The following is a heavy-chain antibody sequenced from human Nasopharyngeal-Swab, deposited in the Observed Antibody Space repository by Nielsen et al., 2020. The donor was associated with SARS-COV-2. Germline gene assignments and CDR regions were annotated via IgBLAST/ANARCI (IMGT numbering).Heavy chain of an antibody. CDR3: ARSYGDYEDNWFDP. V-gene: IGHV1-8*01. J-gene: IGHJ5*02. CDR2: MNPNSGNT. CDR1: GYTFTSYD. D-gene: IGHD4-17*01. Sequence: ASVTVSCKASGYTFTSYDIHWVRPATGQGLEWMGWMNPNSGNTGYAQKLQGRVTMTRNTSISTAYMELSSLRSEDTAVYYFARSYGDYEDNWFDPWGQGTLVTVSS.